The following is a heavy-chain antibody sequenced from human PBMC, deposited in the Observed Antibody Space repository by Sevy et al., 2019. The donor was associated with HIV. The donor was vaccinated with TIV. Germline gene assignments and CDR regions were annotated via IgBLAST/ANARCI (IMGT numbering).Heavy chain of an antibody. CDR1: GYSFTSNW. D-gene: IGHD6-13*01. Sequence: GESLKISCKGSGYSFTSNWIGWVRQTPGKGLEWMGIIYPGDSDTRYSPSFQGQVTISADKSISTAYLQWSSLKASDTAMYYSARHYSSSWYYYFMDVWGKGTTVTVSS. CDR3: ARHYSSSWYYYFMDV. CDR2: IYPGDSDT. J-gene: IGHJ6*03. V-gene: IGHV5-51*01.